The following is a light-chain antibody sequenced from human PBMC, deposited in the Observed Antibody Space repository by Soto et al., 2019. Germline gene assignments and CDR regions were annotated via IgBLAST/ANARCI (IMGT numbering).Light chain of an antibody. Sequence: EIVLTQSPGTLSLSPGERATLSCRASQSVSSSYLAWYLQKPGQAPRLLIYGASSRATGIPDRFSGSGSGTDFTLTISRLEPEDFAVYYCQQFDTSPPSTFGQGTRLEIK. CDR2: GAS. CDR1: QSVSSSY. V-gene: IGKV3-20*01. J-gene: IGKJ5*01. CDR3: QQFDTSPPST.